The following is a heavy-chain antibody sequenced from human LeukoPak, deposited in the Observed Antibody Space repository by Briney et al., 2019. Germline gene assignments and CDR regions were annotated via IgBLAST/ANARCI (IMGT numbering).Heavy chain of an antibody. J-gene: IGHJ2*01. V-gene: IGHV4-4*02. D-gene: IGHD3-16*01. CDR2: ASLSGLT. CDR1: GHSITSTNG. Sequence: SDTLALTRGVSGHSITSTNGWSWARQPPGQGLEWIGEASLSGLTNYTPSLSSRLPISSDTPKNPLPLDLPPVTAAHTGVYFCARSPWGFWYFDLWGRGTLVTVSS. CDR3: ARSPWGFWYFDL.